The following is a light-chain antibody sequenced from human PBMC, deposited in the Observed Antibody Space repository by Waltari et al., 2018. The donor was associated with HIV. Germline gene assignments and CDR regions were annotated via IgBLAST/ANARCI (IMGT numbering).Light chain of an antibody. Sequence: EIVLTQSPATLSLSPGERATLSCRASQRVSSNLAWYQQKPGQTPRLLISDASNRATGISARFSGSGSGTDFTLTISSLEPEDFAVYYCQHRTNWLFGQGTKLEIK. CDR2: DAS. CDR1: QRVSSN. V-gene: IGKV3-11*01. J-gene: IGKJ2*01. CDR3: QHRTNWL.